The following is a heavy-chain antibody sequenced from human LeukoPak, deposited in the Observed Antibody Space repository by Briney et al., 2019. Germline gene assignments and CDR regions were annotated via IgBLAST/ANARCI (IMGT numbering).Heavy chain of an antibody. D-gene: IGHD1-26*01. J-gene: IGHJ5*02. CDR3: ARDSRFIDWFDP. V-gene: IGHV4-4*07. CDR2: VYSSGNT. Sequence: PGGSLRLSCAASGFTFSGSAMHWIRQPAGKGLEWIGRVYSSGNTKYNPSLKSRVTMSVDTSKNQFSLRLTSVTAADTAVYYCARDSRFIDWFDPWGQGTLVTVSS. CDR1: GFTFSGSA.